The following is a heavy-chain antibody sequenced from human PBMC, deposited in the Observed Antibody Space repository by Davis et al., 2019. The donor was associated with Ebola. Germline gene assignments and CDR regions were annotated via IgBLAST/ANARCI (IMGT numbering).Heavy chain of an antibody. J-gene: IGHJ3*01. V-gene: IGHV3-30*03. CDR1: AVTFSNFG. D-gene: IGHD6-19*01. CDR2: IAFDGSEN. Sequence: GRSLRPSCPVVAVTFSNFGMHWDRQAPAKGVEWVEVIAFDGSENDNPDSVKGRFTISRDNSKNMVYLQMNRLTSEDTAVYYCATSAGDSGAFTFWGQGTKVTVSS. CDR3: ATSAGDSGAFTF.